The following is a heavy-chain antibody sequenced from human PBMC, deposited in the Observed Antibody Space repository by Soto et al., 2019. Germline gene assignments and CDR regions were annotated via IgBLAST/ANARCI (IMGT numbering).Heavy chain of an antibody. J-gene: IGHJ6*03. D-gene: IGHD3-10*01. V-gene: IGHV1-24*01. Sequence: ASVKVSCKVSGYTLTELSMHCVRQAPGKGLEWMGGFDPEDGETIYAQKFQGRVTMTEDTSTDTAYMELSSLRSEDTAVYYCALVRGFHYYMDVWGKGTTVTVSS. CDR2: FDPEDGET. CDR1: GYTLTELS. CDR3: ALVRGFHYYMDV.